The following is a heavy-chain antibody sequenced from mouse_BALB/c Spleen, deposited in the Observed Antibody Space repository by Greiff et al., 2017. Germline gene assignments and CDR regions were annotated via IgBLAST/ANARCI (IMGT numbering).Heavy chain of an antibody. J-gene: IGHJ2*01. D-gene: IGHD1-2*01. V-gene: IGHV10-1*02. CDR2: IRSKSNNYAT. Sequence: EVKVVESGGGLVQPKGSLKLSCAASGFTFNTYAMNWVRQAPGKGLEWVARIRSKSNNYATYYADSVKDRFTISRDDSQSMLYLQMNNLKTEDTAMYYCVRHVLYGLDYWGQGTTRTVSS. CDR3: VRHVLYGLDY. CDR1: GFTFNTYA.